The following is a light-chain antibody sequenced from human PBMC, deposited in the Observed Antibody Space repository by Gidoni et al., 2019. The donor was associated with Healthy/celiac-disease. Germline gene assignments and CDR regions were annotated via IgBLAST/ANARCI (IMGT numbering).Light chain of an antibody. CDR1: QSVSSSY. CDR3: QQYGSSPPLT. V-gene: IGKV3-20*01. Sequence: EMVLTQSPGTLSLSPGERATPSCRASQSVSSSYLAWYQQKPGQAPSLLIYGASSRATGIPDRFSGSGSGTDFTLTISRLEPEDFAVYYCQQYGSSPPLTFGGGTKVEIK. CDR2: GAS. J-gene: IGKJ4*01.